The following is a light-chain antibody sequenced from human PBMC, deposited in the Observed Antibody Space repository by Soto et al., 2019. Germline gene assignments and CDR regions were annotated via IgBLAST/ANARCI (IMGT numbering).Light chain of an antibody. CDR2: EVT. J-gene: IGLJ1*01. Sequence: QSVLTQPPSAYGSPGQSVTISCTGTSSDVGGYNYVSWYQQYPGRAPKLMIYEVTKRPSGVPDRFSGSKSGNTASLTISGLQAEDEADYYCCSYAGSYTYYVFGTGTKVTVL. CDR3: CSYAGSYTYYV. V-gene: IGLV2-8*01. CDR1: SSDVGGYNY.